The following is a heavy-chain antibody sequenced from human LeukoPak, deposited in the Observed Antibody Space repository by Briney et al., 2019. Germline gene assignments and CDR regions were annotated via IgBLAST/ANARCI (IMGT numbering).Heavy chain of an antibody. V-gene: IGHV3-23*01. CDR3: AKEWIQLWSTDY. Sequence: PGGSLRLSCAASGFTFSSYAMNWVRQAPGKGLEWVSTISGSGGSTYYADSVKGRFTIPRDNSKNTLYLQMNSLGAEDTAVYYCAKEWIQLWSTDYWGQGTLVTVSS. CDR2: ISGSGGST. D-gene: IGHD5-18*01. J-gene: IGHJ4*02. CDR1: GFTFSSYA.